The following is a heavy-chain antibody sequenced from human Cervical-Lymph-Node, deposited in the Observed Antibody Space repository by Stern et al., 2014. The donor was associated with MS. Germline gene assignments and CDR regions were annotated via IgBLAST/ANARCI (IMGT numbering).Heavy chain of an antibody. J-gene: IGHJ2*01. CDR3: ARRVTGTRKYWYFDL. D-gene: IGHD1-7*01. CDR1: GGSIRSSTDY. CDR2: IYYSGST. Sequence: QLQLQESGPGLVKPSETLSLTCTVSGGSIRSSTDYWGWIRLPPGKGPEWIGSIYYSGSTYYNPSLKSRVPIPGHPPKTQFSRQLGSVPAADTAIYYCARRVTGTRKYWYFDLWGRGTLVAVSS. V-gene: IGHV4-39*01.